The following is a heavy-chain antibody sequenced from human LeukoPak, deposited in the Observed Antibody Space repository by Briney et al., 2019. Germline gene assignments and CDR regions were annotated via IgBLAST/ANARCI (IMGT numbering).Heavy chain of an antibody. CDR1: GYTFTSYY. CDR2: INPSGGST. D-gene: IGHD6-19*01. Sequence: GASVKVSCKASGYTFTSYYMHWVRQAPGQGLEWMGIINPSGGSTSYAQKFQGRVTMTRDMSTSTVYMELSSLRSEDTAVYYCARDFGIAVAGRNWFDPWGQGTLVTVSS. J-gene: IGHJ5*02. CDR3: ARDFGIAVAGRNWFDP. V-gene: IGHV1-46*01.